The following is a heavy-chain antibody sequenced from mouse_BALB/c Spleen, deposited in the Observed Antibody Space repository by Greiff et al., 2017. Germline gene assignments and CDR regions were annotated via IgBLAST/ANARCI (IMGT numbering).Heavy chain of an antibody. Sequence: EVQLQQSGPELVKPGASVKMSCKASGYTFTSYVMHWVKQKPGQGLEWIGYINPYNDGTKYNEKFKGKATLTSDKSSSTAYMELSSLTSEDSAVYYCARPITNYYGSSYPIYYAMDYWGQGTSVTVSS. CDR1: GYTFTSYV. D-gene: IGHD1-1*01. J-gene: IGHJ4*01. V-gene: IGHV1-14*01. CDR2: INPYNDGT. CDR3: ARPITNYYGSSYPIYYAMDY.